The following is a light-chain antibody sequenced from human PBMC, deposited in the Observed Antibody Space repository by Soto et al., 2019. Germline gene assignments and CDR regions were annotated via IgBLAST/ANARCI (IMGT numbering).Light chain of an antibody. J-gene: IGLJ3*02. CDR2: EVT. CDR1: SSDDGAYKY. Sequence: QSARAQPPSASGSPGQSVTMSCTGTSSDDGAYKYVSWYQQYPGKAPKLMIYEVTKRPSGVPDRFSGSKSGNTASLTVSGLQAEDEADYYCTSYVGNDIWVFGGGTQLTVL. V-gene: IGLV2-8*01. CDR3: TSYVGNDIWV.